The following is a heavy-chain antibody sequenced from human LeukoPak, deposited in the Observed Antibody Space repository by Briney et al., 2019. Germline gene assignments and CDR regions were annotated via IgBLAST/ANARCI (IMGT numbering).Heavy chain of an antibody. CDR1: GFTFSSYW. J-gene: IGHJ4*02. V-gene: IGHV3-74*01. Sequence: PGGSLRLSCAASGFTFSSYWMHWVRPAPGKGLVWVSRINTDGSTTNYADSVKGRFTISRDNAENTLYLQMNSLRAEDTAVYYCARGSPAAVWGQGALVTVYS. CDR3: ARGSPAAV. D-gene: IGHD6-25*01. CDR2: INTDGSTT.